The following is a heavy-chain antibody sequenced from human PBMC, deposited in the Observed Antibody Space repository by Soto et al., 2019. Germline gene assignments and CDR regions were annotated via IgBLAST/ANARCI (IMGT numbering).Heavy chain of an antibody. CDR2: IYASASP. V-gene: IGHV4-59*02. Sequence: PSETLSLTCTISGGSVSVYYWSWIRQSTGQGLEWIGYIYASASPYYNPSLRSRVTISADTSKNQISLKLTSPTAADTAVYYCARGVGSSPPQYWGRGTLVTVSS. CDR1: GGSVSVYY. J-gene: IGHJ4*02. D-gene: IGHD1-26*01. CDR3: ARGVGSSPPQY.